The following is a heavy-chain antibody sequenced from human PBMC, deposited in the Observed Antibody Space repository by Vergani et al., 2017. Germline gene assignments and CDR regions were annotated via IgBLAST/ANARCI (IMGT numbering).Heavy chain of an antibody. V-gene: IGHV4-59*01. CDR2: IYYSGST. D-gene: IGHD6-13*01. CDR3: AGVEQQLAYYYYYYMDV. J-gene: IGHJ6*03. Sequence: QVQLQESGPGLVKPSETLSLTCTVSGGSISSYYWSWIRQPPGKGLEWIGYIYYSGSTNYNPTLKSRVTISVDTSKNQFSLKLSSVTAADTAVYYCAGVEQQLAYYYYYYMDVWGKGTTVTVSS. CDR1: GGSISSYY.